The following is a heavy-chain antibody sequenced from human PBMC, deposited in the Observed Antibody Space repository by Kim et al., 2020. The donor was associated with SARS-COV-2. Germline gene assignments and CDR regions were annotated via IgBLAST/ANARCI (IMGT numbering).Heavy chain of an antibody. CDR2: INAGNGNT. J-gene: IGHJ6*02. V-gene: IGHV1-3*01. Sequence: ASVKVSCKASGYTFTSYAMHWVRQAPGQRLEWMGWINAGNGNTKYSQRFQGRVTITRDTSASTAYMELSSLRCEDTTVYYCARADYYGLGPRGYGMDVWGQGTTVTVSS. CDR1: GYTFTSYA. D-gene: IGHD3-10*01. CDR3: ARADYYGLGPRGYGMDV.